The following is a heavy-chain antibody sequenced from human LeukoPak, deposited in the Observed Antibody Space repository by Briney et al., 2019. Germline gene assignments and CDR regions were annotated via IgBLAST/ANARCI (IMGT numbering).Heavy chain of an antibody. V-gene: IGHV3-23*01. J-gene: IGHJ3*02. CDR2: ISGSGGST. CDR1: GFTVSSNY. D-gene: IGHD6-19*01. CDR3: AKARGWYPRDAFDI. Sequence: GGSLRLSCAASGFTVSSNYMSWVRQAPGKGLEWVSAISGSGGSTYYADSVKGRFTISRDNSKNTLYLQMNSLRAEDTAVYYCAKARGWYPRDAFDIWGQGTMVTVSS.